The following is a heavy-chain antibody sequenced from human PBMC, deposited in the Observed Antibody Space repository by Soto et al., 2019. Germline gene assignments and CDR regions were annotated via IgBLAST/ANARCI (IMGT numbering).Heavy chain of an antibody. CDR1: GYSFTSYW. D-gene: IGHD6-6*01. V-gene: IGHV5-51*01. CDR3: SRLGGIAARRPPYNWFDH. CDR2: IYPGDSDT. J-gene: IGHJ5*02. Sequence: GESLKISCKGSGYSFTSYWIGWVRQMPGKGLERMGIIYPGDSDTRYSPSFQGQVTISADQSISTAYLQWSSLKASDTAMYYCSRLGGIAARRPPYNWFDHWGQGTLVTVSS.